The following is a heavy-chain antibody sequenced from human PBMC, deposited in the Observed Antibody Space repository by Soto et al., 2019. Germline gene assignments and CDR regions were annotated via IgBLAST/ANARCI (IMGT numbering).Heavy chain of an antibody. Sequence: QVQLQESGPGLVKPSETLSLTCTVSGGSISSYYWSWIRQPPGKGLEWIGYIYYSGSTNYNPSLKSRVTISVDTSKNQFSLKLSSVTAADTAVYYCARNGDYVAFDIWGQGTMVTVSS. CDR2: IYYSGST. D-gene: IGHD4-17*01. V-gene: IGHV4-59*01. CDR1: GGSISSYY. J-gene: IGHJ3*02. CDR3: ARNGDYVAFDI.